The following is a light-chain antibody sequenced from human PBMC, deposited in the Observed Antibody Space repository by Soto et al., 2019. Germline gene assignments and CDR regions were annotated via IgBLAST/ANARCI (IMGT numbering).Light chain of an antibody. CDR3: AAWDDSLNGYV. Sequence: QSSLTQPPPTSGTPRQRVTLSCSGSSSNIGSNTVNWYQQLPGTAPKLLIYSNNQRPSGVPDRFSGSKSGTSASLAISGLQSEDEADYYCAAWDDSLNGYVFGTGTKVTVL. V-gene: IGLV1-44*01. CDR1: SSNIGSNT. CDR2: SNN. J-gene: IGLJ1*01.